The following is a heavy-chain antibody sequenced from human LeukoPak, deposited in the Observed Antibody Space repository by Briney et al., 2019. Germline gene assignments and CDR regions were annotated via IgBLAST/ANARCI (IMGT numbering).Heavy chain of an antibody. J-gene: IGHJ6*04. CDR3: ARGGISLDV. Sequence: GGSLRLSCAASGFTFSSYEMNWVRQAPGKGLEWVSYISSSGSTTYYAASVKGRFTISRDNAKNSLYLQMNSLRAEDTAVYYCARGGISLDVWGKGTTVTVSS. D-gene: IGHD2/OR15-2a*01. CDR2: ISSSGSTT. CDR1: GFTFSSYE. V-gene: IGHV3-48*03.